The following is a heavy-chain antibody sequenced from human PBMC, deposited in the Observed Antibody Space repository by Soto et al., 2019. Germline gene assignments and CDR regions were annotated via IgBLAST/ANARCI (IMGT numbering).Heavy chain of an antibody. CDR3: ARGRYCSGGSCYSSYYYGMDV. V-gene: IGHV3-11*01. CDR2: ISSSGTTI. J-gene: IGHJ6*02. D-gene: IGHD2-15*01. CDR1: GFTFNDYY. Sequence: GGSLRLSCAVSGFTFNDYYMSWIRQAPGKGLEWVSHISSSGTTIYYADSVKGRFTISRDNAKNSLYLQMNSLRAEDTAVFYCARGRYCSGGSCYSSYYYGMDVWGQGTTVTVSS.